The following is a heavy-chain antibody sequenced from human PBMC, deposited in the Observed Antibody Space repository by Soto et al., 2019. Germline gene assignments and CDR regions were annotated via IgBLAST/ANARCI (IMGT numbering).Heavy chain of an antibody. D-gene: IGHD3-10*01. Sequence: QITLRESGPALVSPTQTLTLTCTFSGFSLSSNGVGVGWIRQPPGKALEWLALIYWDDDHRYSPSLKTRLTITMDTSKNQVVLTMTKLDPVDTATYYCAREMYYSTYSDSWGQGTLVTVSS. J-gene: IGHJ4*02. V-gene: IGHV2-5*02. CDR2: IYWDDDH. CDR1: GFSLSSNGVG. CDR3: AREMYYSTYSDS.